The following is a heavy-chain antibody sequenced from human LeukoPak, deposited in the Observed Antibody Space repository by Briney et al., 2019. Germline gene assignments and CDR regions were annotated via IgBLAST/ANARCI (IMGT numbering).Heavy chain of an antibody. CDR3: ARGERCSSTSCYAMSEYFQH. V-gene: IGHV1-3*01. CDR1: GYTFTSYA. CDR2: INAGNGNT. J-gene: IGHJ1*01. D-gene: IGHD2-2*01. Sequence: ASVKVSCKASGYTFTSYAMHWVRQAPGQRLEWMGWINAGNGNTKYSQKSQGRVTITRDTSASTAYMELSSLRSEDTAVYCCARGERCSSTSCYAMSEYFQHWGQGTLVTVSS.